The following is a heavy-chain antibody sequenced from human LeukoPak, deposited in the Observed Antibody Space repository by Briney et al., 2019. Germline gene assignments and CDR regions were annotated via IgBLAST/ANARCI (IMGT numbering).Heavy chain of an antibody. D-gene: IGHD2-2*01. J-gene: IGHJ4*02. CDR3: ARGPGCISTSCPYYFDY. CDR2: MNPNSGNI. V-gene: IGHV1-8*03. CDR1: GYTFTSHD. Sequence: ASVKASCKASGYTFTSHDINWVRQATGQGLEWMGWMNPNSGNIGYAQKLQGRVTITRNTSISTAYMELSSLRSEDTAVYYCARGPGCISTSCPYYFDYWGQGTLVTVSS.